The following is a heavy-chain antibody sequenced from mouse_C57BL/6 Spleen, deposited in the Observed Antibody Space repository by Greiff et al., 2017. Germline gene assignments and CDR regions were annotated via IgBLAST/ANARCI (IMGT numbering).Heavy chain of an antibody. V-gene: IGHV7-3*01. CDR1: GFSFTDYY. Sequence: EVNVVESGGGLVQPGGSLSLSCAASGFSFTDYYMSWVRQPPGKALEWLGFIRNKANGYTTEYSASVKGRFTISSYNSHSILYLHMKALSAENSATYSCERDPSVTTVVAKYIDYWGTGTTVTVSS. D-gene: IGHD1-1*01. CDR2: IRNKANGYTT. CDR3: ERDPSVTTVVAKYIDY. J-gene: IGHJ1*03.